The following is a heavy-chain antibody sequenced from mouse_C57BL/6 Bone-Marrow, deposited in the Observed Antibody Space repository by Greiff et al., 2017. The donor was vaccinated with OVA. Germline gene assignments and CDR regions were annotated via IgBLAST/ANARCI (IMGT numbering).Heavy chain of an antibody. V-gene: IGHV14-4*01. CDR3: TTSPVVAGGY. CDR2: IDPENGDT. CDR1: GFNIKDDY. Sequence: VQLQQSGAELVRPGASVKLSCTASGFNIKDDYMHWVKQRPEQGLEWIGWIDPENGDTEYASKFQGKATITGDTSSNTAYLQLSSLTSEDTAVYYCTTSPVVAGGYWGQGTTLTVSS. D-gene: IGHD1-1*01. J-gene: IGHJ2*01.